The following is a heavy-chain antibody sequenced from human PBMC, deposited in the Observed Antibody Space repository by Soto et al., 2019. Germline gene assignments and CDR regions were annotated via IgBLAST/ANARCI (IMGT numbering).Heavy chain of an antibody. Sequence: QVQVAQSGAEVKKPGASVKVSCRASGYTFTNFYIYWVRQAPGQRLELVGMINPNGGSTTYAQKVVGRVGMARVTSTSTVYMKLSRLRSDDAVVYYGARADYYHISGYPLDFWGQGTLVTVSS. V-gene: IGHV1-46*01. CDR1: GYTFTNFY. D-gene: IGHD3-22*01. CDR2: INPNGGST. CDR3: ARADYYHISGYPLDF. J-gene: IGHJ4*02.